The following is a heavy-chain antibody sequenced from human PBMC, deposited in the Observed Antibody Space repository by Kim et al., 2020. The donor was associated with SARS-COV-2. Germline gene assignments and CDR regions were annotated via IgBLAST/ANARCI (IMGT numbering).Heavy chain of an antibody. V-gene: IGHV1-2*02. J-gene: IGHJ4*02. D-gene: IGHD6-13*01. Sequence: AQECQGRVTMTRDTSISTAYMELSRLRSDDTTVYYCAREVGIAAAVAIDYWGQGTLVTVSS. CDR3: AREVGIAAAVAIDY.